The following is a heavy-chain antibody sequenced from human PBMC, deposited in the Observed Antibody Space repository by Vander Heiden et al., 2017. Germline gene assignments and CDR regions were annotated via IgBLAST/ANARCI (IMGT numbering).Heavy chain of an antibody. CDR1: SISSSSYY. J-gene: IGHJ1*01. CDR3: ARHHRGTAGAGTPQYFQH. Sequence: SISSSSYYWGWIRQPPGKGLEWIGSIYYSGSTYYNPSLKSRVTISVDTSKNQFSLKLSSVTAADTAVYYCARHHRGTAGAGTPQYFQHWGQGTLVTVSS. CDR2: IYYSGST. V-gene: IGHV4-39*01. D-gene: IGHD6-19*01.